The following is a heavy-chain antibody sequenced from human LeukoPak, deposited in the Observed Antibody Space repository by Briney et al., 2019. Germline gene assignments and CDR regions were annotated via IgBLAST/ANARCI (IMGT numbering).Heavy chain of an antibody. CDR2: IVVGSGNT. J-gene: IGHJ3*02. D-gene: IGHD2-21*02. CDR1: GFTFTSSA. V-gene: IGHV1-58*01. CDR3: ARSGYLVVTAYDAFDI. Sequence: SVKVSCKASGFTFTSSAVQWVRQARGQRLEWIGWIVVGSGNTNYAQKFQERVTITRDMSTSTAYMELSSLRSEDTAVYYCARSGYLVVTAYDAFDIWGQGTMVTVSS.